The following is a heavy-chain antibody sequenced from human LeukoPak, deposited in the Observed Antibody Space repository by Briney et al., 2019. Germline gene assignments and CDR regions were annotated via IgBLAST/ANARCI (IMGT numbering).Heavy chain of an antibody. D-gene: IGHD6-19*01. Sequence: SVKVSYKASGGTFSSYTISWVRQAPGHGLEWMGRIIPILGIANYAQKFQGRVTITADKSTSTAYMELSSLRSEDTAVFYCARGNWNAYSSGYFDYWGQGTLVTVSS. CDR2: IIPILGIA. CDR3: ARGNWNAYSSGYFDY. J-gene: IGHJ4*02. CDR1: GGTFSSYT. V-gene: IGHV1-69*02.